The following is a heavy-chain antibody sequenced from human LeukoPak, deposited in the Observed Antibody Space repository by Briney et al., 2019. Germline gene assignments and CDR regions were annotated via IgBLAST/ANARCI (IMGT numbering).Heavy chain of an antibody. J-gene: IGHJ5*02. Sequence: PGGSLRLSCAASRFTFSSYSMSWVRQAPGKGLEWVSSISSGSGYIYYPDSVKGRFTISRDNAKNSLYLQMNSLRAEDTAVYYCARDYQLGRAWFDPWGQGTLVTVSS. D-gene: IGHD5-24*01. CDR2: ISSGSGYI. CDR1: RFTFSSYS. V-gene: IGHV3-21*01. CDR3: ARDYQLGRAWFDP.